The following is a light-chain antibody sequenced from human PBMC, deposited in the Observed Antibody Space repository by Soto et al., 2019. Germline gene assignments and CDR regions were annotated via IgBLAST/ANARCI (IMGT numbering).Light chain of an antibody. J-gene: IGLJ1*01. V-gene: IGLV1-47*02. CDR2: TND. CDR1: DSNVGINF. CDR3: KSYAGSNTYV. Sequence: QSVLTQPPSASATPGQRVTISCSGSDSNVGINFVYWYQQLPGTAPKLLIYTNDQRPSGVPDRFSGSKSGTSASLAISGLRSEDEADYFCKSYAGSNTYVFGSGTKLTVL.